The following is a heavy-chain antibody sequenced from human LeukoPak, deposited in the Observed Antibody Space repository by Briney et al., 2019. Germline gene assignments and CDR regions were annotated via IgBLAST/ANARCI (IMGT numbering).Heavy chain of an antibody. D-gene: IGHD3-3*01. CDR1: GGSFSGYY. Sequence: SETLSLTCAVYGGSFSGYYWSWIRQPPGKGLEWIGEINHSGSTNYNPSLKSRVTISVDTSKNQFSLKLSSVTAADTAVYYCAREAHHTIFGVFYYGMDVWGQGTTVTVSS. V-gene: IGHV4-34*01. J-gene: IGHJ6*02. CDR3: AREAHHTIFGVFYYGMDV. CDR2: INHSGST.